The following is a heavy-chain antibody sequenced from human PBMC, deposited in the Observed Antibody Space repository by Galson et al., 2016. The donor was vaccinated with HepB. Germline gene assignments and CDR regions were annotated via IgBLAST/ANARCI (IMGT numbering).Heavy chain of an antibody. CDR1: GGSVRSGYHY. Sequence: ETLSLTCTVSGGSVRSGYHYWSWIRQPPGKGLEWIGCVYYTGNTNYNPYLKSRVTISVDTSKNQFSLKLSSVTAADTAVYYCASYYYASGGLNWFDPWGQGTLVTVSS. CDR3: ASYYYASGGLNWFDP. J-gene: IGHJ5*02. D-gene: IGHD3-10*01. CDR2: VYYTGNT. V-gene: IGHV4-61*01.